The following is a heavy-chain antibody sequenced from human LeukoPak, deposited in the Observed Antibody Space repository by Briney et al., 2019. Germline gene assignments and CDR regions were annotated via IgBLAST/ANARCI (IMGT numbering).Heavy chain of an antibody. CDR2: IYDSGST. J-gene: IGHJ2*01. V-gene: IGHV4-59*08. CDR3: ARLPTVAGTSGYFDL. D-gene: IGHD6-19*01. Sequence: SETLSLTCTVSGGSMSSYYWSWIRQPPGKGLEYIGYIYDSGSTNYNPSLKSRVTISLDTSKNQFSLNLNSVTAADTAVYYCARLPTVAGTSGYFDLWGRGTLVTVSS. CDR1: GGSMSSYY.